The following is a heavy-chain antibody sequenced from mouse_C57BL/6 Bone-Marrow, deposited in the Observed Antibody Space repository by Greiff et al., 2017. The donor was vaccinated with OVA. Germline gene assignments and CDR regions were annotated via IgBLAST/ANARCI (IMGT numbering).Heavy chain of an antibody. D-gene: IGHD1-1*01. CDR1: GFTFTDYY. Sequence: EVKLVESGGGLVQPGGSLSLSCAASGFTFTDYYMSWVRQPPGKALEWLGFIRNKANDYTTEYSASVKGRFIVSRDTSQSILYLQMNALRAEDTAIYYSVGITTVVAPHYYAMDYWGQGTSVTVSS. J-gene: IGHJ4*01. V-gene: IGHV7-3*01. CDR3: VGITTVVAPHYYAMDY. CDR2: IRNKANDYTT.